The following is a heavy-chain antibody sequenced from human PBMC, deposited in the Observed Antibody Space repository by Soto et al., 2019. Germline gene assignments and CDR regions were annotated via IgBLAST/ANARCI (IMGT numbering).Heavy chain of an antibody. CDR1: GFTFSSYG. CDR3: ARDGGGSRLGDIDY. CDR2: IWYDGSNK. V-gene: IGHV3-33*01. D-gene: IGHD1-26*01. J-gene: IGHJ4*02. Sequence: QVQLVESGGGVVQPGRSLRLSCAASGFTFSSYGMHWVRQAPGKGLEWVAVIWYDGSNKYYADSVKGRFTISRDNSKNTLYLQMSSLRAEDTAVYYCARDGGGSRLGDIDYWGQGTLVTVSS.